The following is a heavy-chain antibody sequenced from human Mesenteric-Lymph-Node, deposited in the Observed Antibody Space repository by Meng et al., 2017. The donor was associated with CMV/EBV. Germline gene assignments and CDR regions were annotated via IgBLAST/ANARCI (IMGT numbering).Heavy chain of an antibody. CDR2: ISSSGDYI. CDR3: ARYYGGNFDY. Sequence: GGSLRFSCAASGFTFSTYSMTWVRQAPGKGLEWVSSISSSGDYIYYADSLKGRFTISSDNAKNSLYLQMNSLRAEDTAVYYCARYYGGNFDYWGQGTLVTVSS. D-gene: IGHD4-23*01. V-gene: IGHV3-21*01. J-gene: IGHJ4*02. CDR1: GFTFSTYS.